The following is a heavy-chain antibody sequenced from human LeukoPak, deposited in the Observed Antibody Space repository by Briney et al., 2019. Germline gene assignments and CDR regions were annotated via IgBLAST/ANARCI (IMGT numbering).Heavy chain of an antibody. J-gene: IGHJ4*02. V-gene: IGHV3-23*01. CDR1: GFTFSSYA. Sequence: GGSLRLSCAASGFTFSSYAMSWVRQAPGKGLEWVSAISGGGGSTYYADSVKGRFTISRDNSKNTLYLQMNSLRAEDTAVYYCAKAMLRIAAAGKVHFDYWGQGTLVTVSS. D-gene: IGHD6-13*01. CDR3: AKAMLRIAAAGKVHFDY. CDR2: ISGGGGST.